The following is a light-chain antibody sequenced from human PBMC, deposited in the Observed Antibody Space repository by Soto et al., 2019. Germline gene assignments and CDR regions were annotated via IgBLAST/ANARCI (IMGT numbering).Light chain of an antibody. CDR3: AAWDDSLSGPG. CDR2: RND. J-gene: IGLJ3*02. V-gene: IGLV1-47*01. CDR1: SSNIGSHY. Sequence: QSVLTQPPSASGTPGQRVTISCSGSSSNIGSHYVSWYQQLPGTAPRLLIYRNDQRPSGVPDRFSGSKSGTSASLAISGLRSEDEADYYCAAWDDSLSGPGFGGGTKVTVL.